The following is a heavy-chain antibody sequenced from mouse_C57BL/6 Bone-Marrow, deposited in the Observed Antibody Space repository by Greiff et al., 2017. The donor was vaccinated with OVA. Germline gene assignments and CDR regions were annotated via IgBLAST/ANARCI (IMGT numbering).Heavy chain of an antibody. D-gene: IGHD2-2*01. CDR1: GFSLSTFGMG. V-gene: IGHV8-8*01. Sequence: LQQSGPGILQPSQTLSLTCSFSGFSLSTFGMGVGWIRQPSGKGLEWLAHIWWDDDKYYNPALKSRLTISKDTSKNQVFLKIANVDTADTATYYCARIYYGYDGHFDVWGTGTTVTVSS. CDR3: ARIYYGYDGHFDV. J-gene: IGHJ1*03. CDR2: IWWDDDK.